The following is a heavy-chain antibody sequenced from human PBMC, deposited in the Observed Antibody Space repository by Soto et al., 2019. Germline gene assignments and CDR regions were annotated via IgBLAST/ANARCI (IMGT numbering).Heavy chain of an antibody. CDR3: ARDLSYYYDSSGYINWFDP. Sequence: SLRLSCAASGFTFSSYGMHWVRQAPGKGLEWVAVIWYDGSNKYYADSVKGRFTISRDNSKNTLYLQMNSLRAEDTAVYYCARDLSYYYDSSGYINWFDPWGQGTLVTVSS. CDR1: GFTFSSYG. V-gene: IGHV3-33*01. J-gene: IGHJ5*02. D-gene: IGHD3-22*01. CDR2: IWYDGSNK.